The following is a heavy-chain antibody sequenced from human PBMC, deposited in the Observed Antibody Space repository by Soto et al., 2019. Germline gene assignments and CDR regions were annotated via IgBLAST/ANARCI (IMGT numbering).Heavy chain of an antibody. V-gene: IGHV1-18*01. D-gene: IGHD3-3*01. CDR1: GYTLSNYG. CDR3: VRDHHDFSSDYHYYHMDV. J-gene: IGHJ6*03. Sequence: QAQLVQSGAEMKKPGASVKVSCKASGYTLSNYGISWVRQAPGQGLEWMGWSSTYNGNTKYAKKFQGRVTMTTDTSTSTAYMELRSLRSDDTAVHYCVRDHHDFSSDYHYYHMDVWGKGTTVTVSS. CDR2: SSTYNGNT.